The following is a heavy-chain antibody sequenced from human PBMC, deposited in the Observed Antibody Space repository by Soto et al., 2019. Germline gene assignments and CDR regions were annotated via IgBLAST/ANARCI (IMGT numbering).Heavy chain of an antibody. CDR1: GYTFTSYG. D-gene: IGHD2-2*01. J-gene: IGHJ4*02. Sequence: QVQLVQSGAEVKKPGASVKVSCKASGYTFTSYGISWVRQAPGQGLEWMGWISAYNGNTNYAQKLQGRGTMTTDTSTSTAYMELRSLRSDDTAVYYCARDPRAIVVVPAAPHFDYWGQGTLVTVSS. CDR3: ARDPRAIVVVPAAPHFDY. CDR2: ISAYNGNT. V-gene: IGHV1-18*01.